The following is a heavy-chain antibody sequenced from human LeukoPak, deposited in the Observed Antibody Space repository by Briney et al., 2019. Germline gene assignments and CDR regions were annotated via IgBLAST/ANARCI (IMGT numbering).Heavy chain of an antibody. CDR2: INVSGGST. CDR1: GFTFSNYA. J-gene: IGHJ4*02. V-gene: IGHV3-23*01. D-gene: IGHD3-16*01. Sequence: GGSLRLSCAASGFTFSNYAMSWVRQAPGKGLEWVSGINVSGGSTFYADSVRGRFTISRDNSKNTLYLQMNSLRAEDTAVYYCARGGPWGFDYWGQGTLVTVSS. CDR3: ARGGPWGFDY.